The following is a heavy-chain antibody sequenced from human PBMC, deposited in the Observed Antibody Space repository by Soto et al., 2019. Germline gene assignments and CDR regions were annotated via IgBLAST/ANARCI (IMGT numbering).Heavy chain of an antibody. CDR2: IWYDGSNK. D-gene: IGHD1-26*01. J-gene: IGHJ6*02. V-gene: IGHV3-33*01. Sequence: QVQLVESGGGVVQPGRSLRLSCAASGFTFSRYGMHWVRQAPGKGLEWVAVIWYDGSNKYYADSVKGRFTISRDNSKNTLYLQMNSLRAEDTAVYYCARARYRAIVGARRCYYYGMDVWGQWTTVTVSS. CDR1: GFTFSRYG. CDR3: ARARYRAIVGARRCYYYGMDV.